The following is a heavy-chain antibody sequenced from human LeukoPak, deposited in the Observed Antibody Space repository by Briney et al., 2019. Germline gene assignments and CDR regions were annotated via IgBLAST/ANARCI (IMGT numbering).Heavy chain of an antibody. CDR3: ARGIQYCSSTSCYMVPREEYYFDY. CDR2: ISSSGSTI. CDR1: GFTFSDYY. Sequence: GGSLRLSCAASGFTFSDYYMSWIRQAPGKGLEWVSYISSSGSTIYYADSVKGRFTISRDNAKNSLYLQMNSLRAEDTAVYYCARGIQYCSSTSCYMVPREEYYFDYWGQGTLVTVSS. D-gene: IGHD2-2*02. V-gene: IGHV3-11*01. J-gene: IGHJ4*02.